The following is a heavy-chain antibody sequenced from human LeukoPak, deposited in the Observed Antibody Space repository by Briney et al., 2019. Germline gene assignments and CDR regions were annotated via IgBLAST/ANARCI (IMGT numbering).Heavy chain of an antibody. J-gene: IGHJ3*02. Sequence: GGSLRLSCAASGFTFSSYSMNWVRLAPGKGLEWVSSISPDSNYKYYVDSVKGRFTISRDNAKSSLYLQMNSLRAEDTAVYYCARAFDIWGQGTMVTVSS. CDR1: GFTFSSYS. V-gene: IGHV3-21*01. CDR2: ISPDSNYK. CDR3: ARAFDI.